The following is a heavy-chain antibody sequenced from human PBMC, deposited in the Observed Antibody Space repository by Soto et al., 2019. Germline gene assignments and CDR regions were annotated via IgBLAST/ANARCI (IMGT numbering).Heavy chain of an antibody. Sequence: PGGSLRLSCAASGFTFGSYSMHWVRQAPGKGLEWVAVISYDGSNKYYADSAKGRFTISRDNSKNTLYLQMSSLRSEDTAVYYCARVGPIAAAPARVYYFDYWGQGTLVTVSS. D-gene: IGHD6-13*01. CDR3: ARVGPIAAAPARVYYFDY. V-gene: IGHV3-30-3*01. J-gene: IGHJ4*02. CDR1: GFTFGSYS. CDR2: ISYDGSNK.